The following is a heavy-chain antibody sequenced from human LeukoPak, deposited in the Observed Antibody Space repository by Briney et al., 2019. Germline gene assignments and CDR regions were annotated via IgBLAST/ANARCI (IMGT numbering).Heavy chain of an antibody. CDR3: ARVGPKTVTSARPFDY. Sequence: ASVKVSCKASGYTFTSYGISWVRQAPGQGLEWMGWISAYNGNTNYAQKLQGRVTMTTDTSTSTAYMELRSLRSDDTAVYYCARVGPKTVTSARPFDYWGQGTLVTVSS. J-gene: IGHJ4*02. V-gene: IGHV1-18*01. CDR1: GYTFTSYG. D-gene: IGHD4-11*01. CDR2: ISAYNGNT.